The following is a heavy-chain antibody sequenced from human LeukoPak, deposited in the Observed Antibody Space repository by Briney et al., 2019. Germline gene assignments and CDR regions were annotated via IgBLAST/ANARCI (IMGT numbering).Heavy chain of an antibody. CDR1: GGTFSSYA. CDR2: IIPIFGTA. V-gene: IGHV1-69*05. D-gene: IGHD2-15*01. CDR3: ARSELVTVVAATWWSDP. J-gene: IGHJ5*02. Sequence: GASVKVSCKASGGTFSSYAINWVRQAPGQGLEWMGGIIPIFGTANYAQKFQGRVTITTDESTSTAYMELSSLRSEDTAVYYCARSELVTVVAATWWSDPWGQGTLVTVSS.